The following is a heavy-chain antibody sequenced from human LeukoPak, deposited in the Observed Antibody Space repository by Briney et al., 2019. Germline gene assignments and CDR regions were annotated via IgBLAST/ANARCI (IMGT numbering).Heavy chain of an antibody. CDR2: ISGSGGST. Sequence: GGSLRLSCAASGFTFTNYWMSWVRQAPGKGLEWVSAISGSGGSTYYADSVKGRFTISRDNSKNTLYLQMNSLRAEDTAVYYCAKGEEGFGELLFSYYFDYWGQGTLVTVSS. J-gene: IGHJ4*02. V-gene: IGHV3-23*01. CDR3: AKGEEGFGELLFSYYFDY. CDR1: GFTFTNYW. D-gene: IGHD3-10*01.